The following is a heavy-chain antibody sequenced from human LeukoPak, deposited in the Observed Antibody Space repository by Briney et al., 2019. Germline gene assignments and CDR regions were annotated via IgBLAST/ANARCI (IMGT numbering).Heavy chain of an antibody. J-gene: IGHJ4*02. V-gene: IGHV3-43*02. Sequence: GGSLRLSCAASGFTFDDYAMHWVRQAPGKGLEWVSLISGDGGIIYYADSVKGRFTVSRDNSKNSLYLQMSSLRTEDSAFYHCVKGRSVAVDHFDYWGQGTLVTVPS. CDR2: ISGDGGII. D-gene: IGHD6-19*01. CDR3: VKGRSVAVDHFDY. CDR1: GFTFDDYA.